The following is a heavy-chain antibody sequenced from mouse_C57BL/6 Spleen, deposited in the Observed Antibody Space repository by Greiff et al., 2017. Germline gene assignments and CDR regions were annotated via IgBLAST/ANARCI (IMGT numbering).Heavy chain of an antibody. CDR3: ARDAVYYYGSMGYFDV. D-gene: IGHD1-1*01. V-gene: IGHV7-1*01. CDR1: GFTFSDFY. J-gene: IGHJ1*03. CDR2: SRNKANDYTT. Sequence: EVKLVESGGGLVQSGRSLRLSCATSGFTFSDFYMEWVRQAPGQGLEWIAASRNKANDYTTEYSASVKGRFIVSRDTSQSILYLQMNALRAEDTAIYYCARDAVYYYGSMGYFDVWGTGTTVTVSS.